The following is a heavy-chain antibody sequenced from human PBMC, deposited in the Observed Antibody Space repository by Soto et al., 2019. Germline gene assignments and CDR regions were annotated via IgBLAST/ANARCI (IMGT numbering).Heavy chain of an antibody. Sequence: EVQVLESGGGLVQPGGSLRLSCAASGFTFSNYAMTWVRQAPGKGLECVSAITGSGGTTSYAGSVKGRFTISRDNAKKSVYLQMNSLRAEDSAAYYCARDGVVGATSQFDYWGQGTLVTVSS. CDR2: ITGSGGTT. V-gene: IGHV3-23*01. CDR3: ARDGVVGATSQFDY. J-gene: IGHJ4*02. D-gene: IGHD1-26*01. CDR1: GFTFSNYA.